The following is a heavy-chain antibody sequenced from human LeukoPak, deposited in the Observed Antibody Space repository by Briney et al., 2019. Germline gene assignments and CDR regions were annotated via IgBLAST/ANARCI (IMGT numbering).Heavy chain of an antibody. CDR2: IKQDGGEK. V-gene: IGHV3-7*01. D-gene: IGHD6-13*01. Sequence: PGGSLRLSCAVSEFTFTSYWMNWVRQAPGKGLEWVASIKQDGGEKSYVDSVKGRFTISRDNARNSLYLQMSSLRAEDTAIYYCARDGTAAGPYFDLWGQGTLVTVSS. CDR3: ARDGTAAGPYFDL. CDR1: EFTFTSYW. J-gene: IGHJ4*01.